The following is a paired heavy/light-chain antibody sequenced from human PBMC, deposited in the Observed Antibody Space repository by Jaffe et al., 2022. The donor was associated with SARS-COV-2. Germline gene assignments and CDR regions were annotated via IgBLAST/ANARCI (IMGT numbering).Light chain of an antibody. J-gene: IGLJ2*01. CDR1: NSNIGFNS. Sequence: QSVLTQPPSVSAASGQKVTISCAGSNSNIGFNSVSWYQQFPGTAPKLLIYENSLRPSGIPDRFSGSKSGTSATLDITGLQNGDEADYYCETRDESLSSVVFGGGTKVTVL. CDR2: ENS. V-gene: IGLV1-51*02. CDR3: ETRDESLSSVV.
Heavy chain of an antibody. J-gene: IGHJ4*02. Sequence: QLQLQESGPGLVKPSETLSLTCTVSGGSIKRTSHYWGWVRQTPGKGLEWLGSIYLSDYTYYNPSLRSRITMSVDTSKNQFFLNLSTVAAADAAVYYCAKHMWLRNYFDYWGPGIPVAISS. CDR1: GGSIKRTSHY. CDR2: IYLSDYT. D-gene: IGHD6-19*01. V-gene: IGHV4-39*01. CDR3: AKHMWLRNYFDY.